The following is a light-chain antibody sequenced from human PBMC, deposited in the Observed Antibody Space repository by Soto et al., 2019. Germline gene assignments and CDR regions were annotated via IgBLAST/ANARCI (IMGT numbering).Light chain of an antibody. Sequence: QSVLTQSASVSGSPGQSITISCTGTSSDVGGYNYVSWYQHHPGKAPKLMIYDVTTRPSGVSNRFSGSKSGSTASLTISGLQAEDEADYYCSSYTSSSTLVFGTGTKVTVL. V-gene: IGLV2-14*03. CDR2: DVT. J-gene: IGLJ1*01. CDR1: SSDVGGYNY. CDR3: SSYTSSSTLV.